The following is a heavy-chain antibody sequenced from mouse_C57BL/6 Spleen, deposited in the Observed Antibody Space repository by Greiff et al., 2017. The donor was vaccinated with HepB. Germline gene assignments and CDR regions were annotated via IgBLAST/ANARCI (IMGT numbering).Heavy chain of an antibody. V-gene: IGHV1-64*01. CDR2: IHPNSGST. CDR1: GYTFTSYW. J-gene: IGHJ2*01. Sequence: VQLQQPGAELVKPGASVQLSCKASGYTFTSYWMHWVKQRPGQGLEWIGMIHPNSGSTNYNEKFKSKATLTVDNSSSTAYMQLSSLTSEDSAVYYCARRTFYYFDYWGQGTTLTVSS. CDR3: ARRTFYYFDY.